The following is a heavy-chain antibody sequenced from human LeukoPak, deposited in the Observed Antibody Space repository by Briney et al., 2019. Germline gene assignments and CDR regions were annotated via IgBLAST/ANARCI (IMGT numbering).Heavy chain of an antibody. CDR3: AKLKGWYGEGYFDY. CDR2: NTDGRT. J-gene: IGHJ4*02. CDR1: GFAVSGNY. V-gene: IGHV3-53*01. D-gene: IGHD3-10*01. Sequence: PGGSLRLSCAASGFAVSGNYMSWVRQAPGKGLEWVSVNTDGRTYYADSVKGRFTISRDISKNTLVLQLTSLRAEDTAVYYCAKLKGWYGEGYFDYWGQGTLVTVSS.